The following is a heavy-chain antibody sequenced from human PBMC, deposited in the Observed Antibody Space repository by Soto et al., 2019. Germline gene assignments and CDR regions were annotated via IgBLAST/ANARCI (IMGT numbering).Heavy chain of an antibody. CDR1: GYTFTGYY. V-gene: IGHV1-2*04. J-gene: IGHJ6*03. D-gene: IGHD6-19*01. CDR3: ARQIIAVAGTSYYYYMDV. Sequence: ASVKVSCKASGYTFTGYYMHWVRQAPGQGLEWMGWINPNSGGTNYAQKFQGWVTMTRDTSISTAYMELSRLRSDDTAMYYCARQIIAVAGTSYYYYMDVWGKGTTVTVSS. CDR2: INPNSGGT.